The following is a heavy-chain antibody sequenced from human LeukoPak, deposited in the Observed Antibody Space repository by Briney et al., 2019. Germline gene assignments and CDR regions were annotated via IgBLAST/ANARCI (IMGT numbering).Heavy chain of an antibody. J-gene: IGHJ4*02. CDR1: EFTFSSYG. V-gene: IGHV3-23*01. CDR2: ISDSGGST. Sequence: GGSLRLSCAASEFTFSSYGMSWVRQAPGKGLEWVSSISDSGGSTQYADSVQGRFAISRDNSKNTLYLQMNSLRAEDTAVYYCARVKGTDCSSTSCYTSLIDYWGQGTLVTVSS. CDR3: ARVKGTDCSSTSCYTSLIDY. D-gene: IGHD2-2*02.